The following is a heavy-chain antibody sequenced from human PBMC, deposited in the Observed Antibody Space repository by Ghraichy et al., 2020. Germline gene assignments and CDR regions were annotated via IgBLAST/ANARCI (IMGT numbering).Heavy chain of an antibody. V-gene: IGHV4-39*01. D-gene: IGHD3-10*01. CDR2: IYYSGST. CDR3: ARHGFGGGGIWFDY. CDR1: GGSISSSSYY. Sequence: GSLRLSCTVSGGSISSSSYYWGWIRQPPGKGLEWIGSIYYSGSTYYNPSLKSRVTISVDTSKNQFSLKLSSVTAADTAVYYCARHGFGGGGIWFDYWGQGTLVTVSS. J-gene: IGHJ4*02.